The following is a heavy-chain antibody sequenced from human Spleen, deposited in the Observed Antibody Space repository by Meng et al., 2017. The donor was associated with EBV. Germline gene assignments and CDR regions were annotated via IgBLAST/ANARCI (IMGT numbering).Heavy chain of an antibody. V-gene: IGHV3-74*01. CDR1: GFTFSRYW. CDR2: INENGATT. CDR3: SRDLAGSDDY. Sequence: EVQLVESGGVLVQPGGSLRLSCAASGFTFSRYWMHWVRQVPGNWLVWVSRINENGATTTYADSVKGRFTISRDNAKNTLYLQMNSLRAEDTAVYYCSRDLAGSDDYWGQGTLVTVAS. J-gene: IGHJ4*02. D-gene: IGHD1-14*01.